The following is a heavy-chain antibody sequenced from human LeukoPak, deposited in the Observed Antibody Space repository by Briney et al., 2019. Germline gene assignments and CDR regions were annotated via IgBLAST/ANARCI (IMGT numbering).Heavy chain of an antibody. J-gene: IGHJ5*02. V-gene: IGHV3-23*01. CDR1: GLTFSNYA. CDR3: ARVPTGHYDSSGYYYETLPNWFDP. CDR2: ISGSGDST. D-gene: IGHD3-22*01. Sequence: GGSLRLSCAASGLTFSNYAMSWVRQAPGKGLEWVSGISGSGDSTYYADSVKGRFTISRDNAKNSLYLQMNSLRAEDTAVYYCARVPTGHYDSSGYYYETLPNWFDPWGQGTLVTVSS.